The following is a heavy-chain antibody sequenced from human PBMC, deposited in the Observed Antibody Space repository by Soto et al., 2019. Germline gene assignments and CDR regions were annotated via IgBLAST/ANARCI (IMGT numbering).Heavy chain of an antibody. D-gene: IGHD3-22*01. CDR1: GGTFSSYA. Sequence: SVKVSCKASGGTFSSYAISCVRQAPGQGLEWMGGIIPIFGTANYAQKFQGRVTITADESTSTAYMELSSLRSEDTAVYYCARKGGYYDSSGYYGYYYYGMDVWGQGTTVTVSS. V-gene: IGHV1-69*13. J-gene: IGHJ6*02. CDR2: IIPIFGTA. CDR3: ARKGGYYDSSGYYGYYYYGMDV.